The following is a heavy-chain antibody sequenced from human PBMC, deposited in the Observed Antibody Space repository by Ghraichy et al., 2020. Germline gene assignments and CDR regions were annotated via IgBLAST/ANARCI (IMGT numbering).Heavy chain of an antibody. CDR3: ARNGAYNFDY. Sequence: GGSLRLSCAASGFTFSTYWMTWVRQAPGKGLEWVASIKQDGSEKYYVDSVKGRFTISRDNAKNSLYLQMNSLRPEDTAVYYCARNGAYNFDYWGQGTLVTVSS. D-gene: IGHD4-17*01. CDR1: GFTFSTYW. V-gene: IGHV3-7*03. CDR2: IKQDGSEK. J-gene: IGHJ4*02.